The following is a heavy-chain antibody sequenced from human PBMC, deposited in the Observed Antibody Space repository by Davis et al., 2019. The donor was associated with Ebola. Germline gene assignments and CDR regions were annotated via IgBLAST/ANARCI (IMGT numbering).Heavy chain of an antibody. CDR3: ARVGVGAKIDY. CDR1: GFTFSSYG. J-gene: IGHJ4*02. Sequence: GESLKISCAASGFTFSSYGMHWVRQAPGKGLEWVAHMSLDGTQKYYVDSVKGRFTISRDNSKNTLYLQMNSLRAEDTAVYYCARVGVGAKIDYWGQGTLVTVSS. D-gene: IGHD1-26*01. CDR2: MSLDGTQK. V-gene: IGHV3-7*01.